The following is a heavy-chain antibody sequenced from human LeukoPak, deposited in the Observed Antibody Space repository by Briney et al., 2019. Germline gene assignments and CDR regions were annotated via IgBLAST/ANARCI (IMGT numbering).Heavy chain of an antibody. CDR3: AKDGSSVGQYYFDY. J-gene: IGHJ4*02. D-gene: IGHD2-15*01. Sequence: GRSLRLSCAASGFTFDDYAMHWVRHAPGKGLEWVSGISWNSGSIGYADSVKGRFTISRDNAKNSLYLQMNSLRAEDTALYYCAKDGSSVGQYYFDYWGQGTLVTVSS. CDR1: GFTFDDYA. V-gene: IGHV3-9*01. CDR2: ISWNSGSI.